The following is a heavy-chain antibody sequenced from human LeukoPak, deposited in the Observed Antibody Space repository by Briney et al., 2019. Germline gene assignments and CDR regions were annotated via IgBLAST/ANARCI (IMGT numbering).Heavy chain of an antibody. J-gene: IGHJ4*02. CDR2: IYYSGST. CDR1: GGSISSGGYY. D-gene: IGHD4-17*01. CDR3: ARGRENDYGDYEGLLDY. Sequence: SETLSLTCTVSGGSISSGGYYWSWIGQHPGKGLEWIGYIYYSGSTYYNPSLKSRVTISVDTPKNQFSLKLSSVTAADTAVYYCARGRENDYGDYEGLLDYWGQGTLVTVSS. V-gene: IGHV4-31*03.